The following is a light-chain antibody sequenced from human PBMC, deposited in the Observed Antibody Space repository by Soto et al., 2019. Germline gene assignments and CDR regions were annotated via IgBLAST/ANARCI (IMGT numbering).Light chain of an antibody. Sequence: DIQMTQSPSSLSASVGDRVTITCRASQGISTYLVWYQQRQGRAPKLLIYDASSLLSGVPSRFSGSGSETDFTLTISSLQPEYFATYYCQQSYRTPYTFGQGTRLEIK. J-gene: IGKJ5*01. CDR2: DAS. V-gene: IGKV1-39*01. CDR3: QQSYRTPYT. CDR1: QGISTY.